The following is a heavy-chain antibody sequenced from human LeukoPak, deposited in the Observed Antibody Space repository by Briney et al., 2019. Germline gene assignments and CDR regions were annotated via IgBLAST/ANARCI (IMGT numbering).Heavy chain of an antibody. Sequence: GESLKISCKGSGYSFSTYWIGWVRQMPGKGLEWMGIIYPGDSDTRYSPSFQGQVTISADKSISTAYLQWSSLKASDTAMYYCARQSSSSFYYFDYWGRGTLVTVSS. CDR3: ARQSSSSFYYFDY. V-gene: IGHV5-51*01. D-gene: IGHD6-13*01. J-gene: IGHJ4*02. CDR2: IYPGDSDT. CDR1: GYSFSTYW.